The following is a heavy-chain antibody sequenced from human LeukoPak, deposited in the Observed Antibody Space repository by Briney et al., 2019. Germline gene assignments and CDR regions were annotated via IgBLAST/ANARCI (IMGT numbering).Heavy chain of an antibody. CDR1: GGTFSSYD. D-gene: IGHD6-19*01. CDR3: AIETSPIAVAGSGSAFDC. CDR2: MNPNSGNT. V-gene: IGHV1-8*01. J-gene: IGHJ4*02. Sequence: ASVKVSCKASGGTFSSYDISWVRQAPGQGLEWMGWMNPNSGNTGYAQKFQGRVTITRNTSISTAYMELSSLRSEDTAVYYCAIETSPIAVAGSGSAFDCWGQGTLVTVSS.